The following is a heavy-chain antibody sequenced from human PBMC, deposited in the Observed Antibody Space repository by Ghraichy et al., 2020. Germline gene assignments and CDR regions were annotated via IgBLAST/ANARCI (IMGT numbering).Heavy chain of an antibody. D-gene: IGHD3-10*01. J-gene: IGHJ6*02. CDR1: GYTFTSYG. CDR3: ARDAMVRGVIGYYYYYGMDV. V-gene: IGHV1-18*01. Sequence: ASVKVSCKASGYTFTSYGISWVRQAPGQGLEWMGWISAYNGNTNYAQKLQGRVTMTTDTSTSTAYMELRSLRSDDTAVYYCARDAMVRGVIGYYYYYGMDVWGQGTTVTVSS. CDR2: ISAYNGNT.